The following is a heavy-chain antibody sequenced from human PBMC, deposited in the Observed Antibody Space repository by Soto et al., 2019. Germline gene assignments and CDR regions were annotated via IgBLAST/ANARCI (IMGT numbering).Heavy chain of an antibody. CDR3: VLWPSYYFDY. CDR2: ISGSGGST. J-gene: IGHJ4*02. V-gene: IGHV3-23*01. CDR1: GFTFSSYA. Sequence: EVPLLESGGGLVQPGGSLRLSCAASGFTFSSYAMSWVRQAPGKGLEWVSAISGSGGSTYYADSVKGRFTISRDNSKSTLYLQMNSLRAEDTAVYYCVLWPSYYFDYWGQGTLVTVSS. D-gene: IGHD3-10*01.